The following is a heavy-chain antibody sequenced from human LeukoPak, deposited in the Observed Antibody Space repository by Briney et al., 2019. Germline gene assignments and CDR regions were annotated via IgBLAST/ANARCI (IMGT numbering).Heavy chain of an antibody. V-gene: IGHV1-2*02. CDR2: INPNSGGT. CDR1: GYTFTGYY. CDR3: ARELRYCSGGSCHLVFFDY. D-gene: IGHD2-15*01. Sequence: ASVKVSCKASGYTFTGYYMHWVRQAPGQGLEWMGWINPNSGGTNYAQKFQGRVTITRDRSISTAYMELSRLRSNDTAVYYCARELRYCSGGSCHLVFFDYWGQGTLVTVS. J-gene: IGHJ4*02.